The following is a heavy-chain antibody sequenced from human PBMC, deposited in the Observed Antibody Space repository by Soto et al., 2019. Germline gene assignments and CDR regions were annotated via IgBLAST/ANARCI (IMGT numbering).Heavy chain of an antibody. V-gene: IGHV3-53*01. CDR2: IFSDGTT. CDR1: GFSVRSSQ. Sequence: PGGSLRLSCAASGFSVRSSQMSWVRQAPGKGLEWVSIIFSDGTTHYGVSVKGRFTISRDSARNTVYLQMNGLRVDDTAVYYCARVGPYDSQSYMLRYNRCDPWGQGTQVTVSS. D-gene: IGHD3-10*01. CDR3: ARVGPYDSQSYMLRYNRCDP. J-gene: IGHJ5*02.